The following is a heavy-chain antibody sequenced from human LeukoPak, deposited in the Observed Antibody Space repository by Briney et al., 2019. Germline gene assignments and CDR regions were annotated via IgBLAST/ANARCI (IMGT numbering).Heavy chain of an antibody. CDR2: INHSGST. Sequence: SETLSLTCAVSRGSFSGYYWSWIRQPPGKGLEWIGEINHSGSTNYNPSLKSRVTISVDTSKNQFSLKLSSVTAADTAVYYCARASTTVVTPLDYWGQGTLVTVSS. V-gene: IGHV4-34*01. D-gene: IGHD4-23*01. CDR1: RGSFSGYY. CDR3: ARASTTVVTPLDY. J-gene: IGHJ4*02.